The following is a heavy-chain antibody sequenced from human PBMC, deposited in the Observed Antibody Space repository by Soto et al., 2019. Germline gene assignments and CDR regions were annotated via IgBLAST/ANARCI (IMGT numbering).Heavy chain of an antibody. Sequence: PGGSLRLSCAASKFTFSNYAMIWVRQAPGKGLEWVSTISGSGDSPYYADSVKGRFTISRDNSRNTLYLQMNSLRAGDSAIYYCAKEGTSGLYYFDYWVQGTLVTVSS. CDR1: KFTFSNYA. CDR2: ISGSGDSP. J-gene: IGHJ4*02. CDR3: AKEGTSGLYYFDY. D-gene: IGHD6-19*01. V-gene: IGHV3-23*01.